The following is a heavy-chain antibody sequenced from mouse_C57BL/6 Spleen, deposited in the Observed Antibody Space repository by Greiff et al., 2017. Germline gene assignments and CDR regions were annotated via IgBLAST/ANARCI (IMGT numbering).Heavy chain of an antibody. D-gene: IGHD2-3*01. CDR2: IYPGSGST. CDR1: GYTFTSYW. V-gene: IGHV1-55*01. Sequence: QVQLQQSGAELVKPGASVKMSCKASGYTFTSYWITWVKQRPGQGLEWIGDIYPGSGSTNYNEKFKSKATLTVDTSSSTAYMQLSSLTSEDSAVYYCARLGDGYPYYYAMDYWGQGTSVTVSA. CDR3: ARLGDGYPYYYAMDY. J-gene: IGHJ4*01.